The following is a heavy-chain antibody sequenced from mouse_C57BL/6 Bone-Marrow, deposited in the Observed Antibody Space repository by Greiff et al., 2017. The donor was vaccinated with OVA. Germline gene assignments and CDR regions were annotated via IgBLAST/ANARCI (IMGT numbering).Heavy chain of an antibody. CDR1: GFTFSDYY. CDR2: ISNGGGST. Sequence: VQLKESGGGLVQPGGSLKLSCAASGFTFSDYYMYWVRQTPEKRLEWVAYISNGGGSTYYPDTVKGRFTISRDNAKNTLYLQMSRLKSEDTAMYYCARRGTGHWGQGTLVTVSA. CDR3: ARRGTGH. J-gene: IGHJ3*01. V-gene: IGHV5-12*01.